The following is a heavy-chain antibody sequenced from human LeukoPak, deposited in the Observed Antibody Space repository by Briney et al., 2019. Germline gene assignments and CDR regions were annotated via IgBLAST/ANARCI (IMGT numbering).Heavy chain of an antibody. Sequence: PSETLSLTCTVSGGSISNYYWSWIRQPPGKGLEWIGYIYYSGSTNYNPSLRSRVTISMDTSKNQFSLKLSSVTAADTAVYYCARATVADYYFDYWGQGTLVTVSS. D-gene: IGHD2-15*01. CDR3: ARATVADYYFDY. CDR1: GGSISNYY. J-gene: IGHJ4*02. V-gene: IGHV4-59*01. CDR2: IYYSGST.